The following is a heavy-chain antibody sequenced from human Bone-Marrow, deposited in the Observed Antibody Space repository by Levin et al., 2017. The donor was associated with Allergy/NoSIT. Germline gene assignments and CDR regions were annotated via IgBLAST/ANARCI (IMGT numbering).Heavy chain of an antibody. Sequence: PSETLSLTCAVYGGSFSGYFWSWIRQPPGKGLEWIGEVYHSGSTNYNPSLKSRVTISVDTSKNQFSLSLNSVTAADTAVYYCARGISGTTVTPGHYFDSWGQGDLVTVSS. CDR3: ARGISGTTVTPGHYFDS. V-gene: IGHV4-34*01. CDR1: GGSFSGYF. D-gene: IGHD4-11*01. CDR2: VYHSGST. J-gene: IGHJ4*02.